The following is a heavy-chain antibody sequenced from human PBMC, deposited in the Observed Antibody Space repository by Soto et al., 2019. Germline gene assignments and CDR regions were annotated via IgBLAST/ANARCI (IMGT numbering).Heavy chain of an antibody. CDR3: AKDRPPIGLWFGEIPYGMDV. Sequence: GGSLRLSCAASGFTFSSYAMSWVRQAPGKGLEWVSAISGSGGSTYYADSVKGRFTISRDNSKNTLYLQMNSLRAEDTAVYYCAKDRPPIGLWFGEIPYGMDVWGQGTTVTVSS. J-gene: IGHJ6*02. CDR2: ISGSGGST. D-gene: IGHD3-10*01. CDR1: GFTFSSYA. V-gene: IGHV3-23*01.